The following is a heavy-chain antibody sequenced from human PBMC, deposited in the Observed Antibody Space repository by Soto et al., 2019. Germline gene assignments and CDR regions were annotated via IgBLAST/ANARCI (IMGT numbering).Heavy chain of an antibody. CDR1: GGSISRYY. J-gene: IGHJ4*02. Sequence: QVQLQESGPGLVKPSETLSLTCTVSGGSISRYYWSWIRHPPGKGLEWIGYIYYSGSTNYNPSLKSRVTISVDTSKNQFSLKLSSVTAADTAVYYCARGGGSPDYWGQGTLVTVSS. V-gene: IGHV4-59*08. CDR2: IYYSGST. CDR3: ARGGGSPDY. D-gene: IGHD1-26*01.